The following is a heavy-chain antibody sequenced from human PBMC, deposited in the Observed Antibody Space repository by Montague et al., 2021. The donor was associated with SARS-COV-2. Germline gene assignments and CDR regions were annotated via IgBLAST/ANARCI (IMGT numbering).Heavy chain of an antibody. Sequence: SRSLSFSASGFPFSSYAMSWVRQAPGKGLEWVSVIYSGGSSTYYADSVKGRFTISRDNSKNTLYLQMNSLRAEDTAVYYCAKSRGIRYDSSGYYYPLDYWGQGTLVTVSS. CDR2: IYSGGSST. CDR1: GFPFSSYA. D-gene: IGHD3-22*01. J-gene: IGHJ4*02. CDR3: AKSRGIRYDSSGYYYPLDY. V-gene: IGHV3-23*03.